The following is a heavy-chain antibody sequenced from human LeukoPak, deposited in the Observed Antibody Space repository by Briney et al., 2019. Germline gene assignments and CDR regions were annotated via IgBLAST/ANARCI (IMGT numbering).Heavy chain of an antibody. Sequence: GGSLRLSCAVSGFSVSGDWTTWVRQAPGKGLEWVAKIKQDGSEKNYVDSVKGRFTISTDNAENSSFLQMNILRAEHTAVYYCAREWEGGIAAAGRRIEGDYWGQGTLVAVSS. D-gene: IGHD6-13*01. V-gene: IGHV3-7*01. CDR2: IKQDGSEK. CDR3: AREWEGGIAAAGRRIEGDY. CDR1: GFSVSGDW. J-gene: IGHJ4*02.